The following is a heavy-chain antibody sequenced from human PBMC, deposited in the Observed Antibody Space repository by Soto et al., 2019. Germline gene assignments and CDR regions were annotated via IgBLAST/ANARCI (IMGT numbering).Heavy chain of an antibody. D-gene: IGHD4-17*01. CDR2: INSDGSST. CDR1: GFTFSSYW. V-gene: IGHV3-74*01. Sequence: GGSLRLSCAASGFTFSSYWMHWVRQAPGKGLVWVSRINSDGSSTSYADSVKGRFTISRDNAKNTLYLQMNSLRAEDTAVYYCESNTVTTYYYGMDVWGQGTTVTVSS. CDR3: ESNTVTTYYYGMDV. J-gene: IGHJ6*02.